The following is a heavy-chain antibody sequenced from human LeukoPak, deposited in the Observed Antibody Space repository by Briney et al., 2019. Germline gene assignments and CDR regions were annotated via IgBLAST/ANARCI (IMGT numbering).Heavy chain of an antibody. V-gene: IGHV4-59*06. Sequence: SETLSLTCTVSGGSISSYYWSWIRQHPGKGLEWIGCIYDSRFTYYNSSLQSRVSISVDSSENQLSLKLSSVTAADTAVYYCAGGFDSSKMAYWGQGILVTVSS. CDR2: IYDSRFT. CDR3: AGGFDSSKMAY. J-gene: IGHJ4*02. CDR1: GGSISSYY. D-gene: IGHD6-13*01.